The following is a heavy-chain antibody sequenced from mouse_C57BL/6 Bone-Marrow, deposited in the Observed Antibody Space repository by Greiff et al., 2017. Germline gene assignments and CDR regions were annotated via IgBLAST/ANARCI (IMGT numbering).Heavy chain of an antibody. CDR1: GYAFSSSW. V-gene: IGHV1-82*01. Sequence: VQVVESGPELVKPGASVKISCKASGYAFSSSWMNWVKQRPGKGLEWIGRIYPGDGDTNYNGKFKGKATLTADKSSSTAYMQLSSLTSEDSAVYFCARGTTGWYFDVWGTGTTVTVSS. D-gene: IGHD1-1*01. J-gene: IGHJ1*03. CDR2: IYPGDGDT. CDR3: ARGTTGWYFDV.